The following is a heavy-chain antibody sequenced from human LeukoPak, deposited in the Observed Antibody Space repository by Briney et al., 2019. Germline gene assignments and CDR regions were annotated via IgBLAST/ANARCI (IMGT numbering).Heavy chain of an antibody. D-gene: IGHD6-19*01. CDR3: AKGSSGWDFDY. J-gene: IGHJ4*02. V-gene: IGHV3-23*01. CDR1: GFTFSSYV. CDR2: ISDTGDST. Sequence: GGSPRLSCAASGFTFSSYVMNWVRQAPGKGLEWVSAISDTGDSTYYADSVRGRFTISRDNSKNTLYLQMNSLRAEDTAVYYCAKGSSGWDFDYWGQGTLVTVSS.